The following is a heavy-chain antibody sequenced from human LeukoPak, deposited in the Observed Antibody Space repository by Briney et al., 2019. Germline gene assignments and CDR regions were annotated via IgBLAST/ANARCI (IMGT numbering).Heavy chain of an antibody. Sequence: GGSLRLSCAASGFNLRDYWMHWVRQAPGKGLVWVSRLGTDGTYTNYADSVTGRFTISRDNAKNILYLQMDSLRAEDTPFYYCVRDPSNSGNWFDLWGQGTLVTVSS. J-gene: IGHJ5*02. V-gene: IGHV3-74*01. CDR2: LGTDGTYT. D-gene: IGHD4-11*01. CDR1: GFNLRDYW. CDR3: VRDPSNSGNWFDL.